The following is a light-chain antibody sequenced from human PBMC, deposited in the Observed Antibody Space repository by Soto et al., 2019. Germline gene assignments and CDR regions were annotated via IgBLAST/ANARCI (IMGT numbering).Light chain of an antibody. J-gene: IGKJ3*01. CDR1: QSFSSSY. V-gene: IGKV3-20*01. CDR2: GAS. Sequence: EIVLTQSPGTLSLSPGERATLSCRASQSFSSSYLAWYQQKPGQAPRLLIYGASSRATGITDRFSGSGSGTDFTLTISSLEPEDFAVYYCQHYGSALFTFGPGTKGDVK. CDR3: QHYGSALFT.